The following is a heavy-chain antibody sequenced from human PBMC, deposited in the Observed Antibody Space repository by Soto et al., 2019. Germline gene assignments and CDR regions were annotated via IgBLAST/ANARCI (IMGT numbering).Heavy chain of an antibody. CDR3: AHRLGSRSYYHPPNWFDP. CDR2: IYWDDDK. J-gene: IGHJ5*02. Sequence: QITLKESGPTLVKPTQTLTLTCTFSGFSLSTSGVGVGWIRQPPGKALEWLALIYWDDDKRYSPSLKSRLTITKDTSKNQVVLTMTNMDPVDTATYYCAHRLGSRSYYHPPNWFDPWGQGTLVTVSS. V-gene: IGHV2-5*02. CDR1: GFSLSTSGVG. D-gene: IGHD3-10*01.